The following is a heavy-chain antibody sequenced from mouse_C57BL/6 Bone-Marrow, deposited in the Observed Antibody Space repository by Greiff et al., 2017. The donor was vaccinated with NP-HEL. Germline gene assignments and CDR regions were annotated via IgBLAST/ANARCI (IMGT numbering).Heavy chain of an antibody. J-gene: IGHJ2*01. D-gene: IGHD1-1*01. CDR2: IYPRSGNT. CDR3: ARPSFIIPFDY. Sequence: QVQLQQSGAELARPGASVKLSCKASGYTFTSYGISWVKQRTGQGLEWIGEIYPRSGNTYYNEKFKGKATLTADKSSRTAYMELRSLTSEDSAVYFCARPSFIIPFDYWGQGTTLTVSS. CDR1: GYTFTSYG. V-gene: IGHV1-81*01.